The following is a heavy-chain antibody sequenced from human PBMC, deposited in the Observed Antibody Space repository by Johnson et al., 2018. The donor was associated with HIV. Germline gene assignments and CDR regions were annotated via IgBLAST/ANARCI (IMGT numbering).Heavy chain of an antibody. CDR1: GFTFSDYY. V-gene: IGHV3-11*04. D-gene: IGHD3-22*01. CDR3: ARDRSSGYSVTFDI. J-gene: IGHJ3*02. CDR2: ISSSGSTI. Sequence: QVQLVESGGGVVQPGRSLRLSCAASGFTFSDYYMNWIRQAPGKGLEWISYISSSGSTIYYADAVKGRFTISRDNGKNSLYLQMNSLRAEDTAVYYCARDRSSGYSVTFDIWGQGTMVTVSS.